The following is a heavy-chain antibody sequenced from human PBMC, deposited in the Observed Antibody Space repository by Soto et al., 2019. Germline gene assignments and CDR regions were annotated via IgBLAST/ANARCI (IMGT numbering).Heavy chain of an antibody. CDR3: ARDPRRGYSYEYYYQYGMDV. J-gene: IGHJ6*02. CDR1: GFIFSTYA. CDR2: VSYDGNNK. D-gene: IGHD5-18*01. V-gene: IGHV3-30-3*01. Sequence: QVQLVESGGGVVQPGRSLRLSCAASGFIFSTYAIHWVRQAPGKGLEWVAIVSYDGNNKYYADSVKGRFTVSRDNSKNTLSLQMNSLRAEDTAVYYCARDPRRGYSYEYYYQYGMDVWGQGTTVTVSS.